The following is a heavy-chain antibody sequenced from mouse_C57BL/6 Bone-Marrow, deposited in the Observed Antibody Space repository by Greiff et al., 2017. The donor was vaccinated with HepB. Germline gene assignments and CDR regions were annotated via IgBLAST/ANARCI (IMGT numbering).Heavy chain of an antibody. J-gene: IGHJ3*01. D-gene: IGHD2-1*01. CDR2: IDPEDGET. V-gene: IGHV14-2*01. CDR3: ARRLYGNPFAY. Sequence: EVMLVESGAELVKPGASVKLSCTASGFNIKDYYMHWVKQRTEQGLAWIGRIDPEDGETKYAPKFQGKATITADTSSNTAYLQLSSLTSEDTAVYYGARRLYGNPFAYWGQGTLVTVSA. CDR1: GFNIKDYY.